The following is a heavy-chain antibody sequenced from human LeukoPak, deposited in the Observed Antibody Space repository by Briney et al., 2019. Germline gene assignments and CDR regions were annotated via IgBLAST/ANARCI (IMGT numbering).Heavy chain of an antibody. V-gene: IGHV5-51*01. D-gene: IGHD4-11*01. J-gene: IGHJ5*02. CDR2: INPGGSHI. CDR1: GYSFTTYW. CDR3: ARNNPTALRNNWFDP. Sequence: GESLKISCKGSGYSFTTYWIAWVRQMPGKGLEYMGIINPGGSHIMYSPSFQGQVTISVDRSISTAYLQWRSLKASDTAIYYCARNNPTALRNNWFDPWGQGTLVTVSS.